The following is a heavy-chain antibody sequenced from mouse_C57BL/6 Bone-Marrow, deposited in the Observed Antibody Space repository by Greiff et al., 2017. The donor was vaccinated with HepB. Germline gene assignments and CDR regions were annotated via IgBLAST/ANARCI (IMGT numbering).Heavy chain of an antibody. CDR3: ARRDTVVAKDYAMDY. CDR1: GFTFSDYG. J-gene: IGHJ4*01. D-gene: IGHD1-1*01. CDR2: ISNLAYSI. V-gene: IGHV5-15*01. Sequence: EVQGVESGGGLVQPGGSLKLSCAASGFTFSDYGMAWVRQAPRKGPEWVAFISNLAYSIYYADTVTGRFTISRENAKNTLYLEMSSLRSEDTAMYYCARRDTVVAKDYAMDYWGQGTSVTVSS.